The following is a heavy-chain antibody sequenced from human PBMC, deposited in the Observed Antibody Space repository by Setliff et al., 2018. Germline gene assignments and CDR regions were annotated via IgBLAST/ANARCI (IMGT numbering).Heavy chain of an antibody. J-gene: IGHJ5*02. V-gene: IGHV1-69*13. D-gene: IGHD4-17*01. CDR2: FIPSFGTA. CDR1: GGTFSSKA. Sequence: SVKVSCKASGGTFSSKAISWVRQAPGQGLEWMGGFIPSFGTANYAQKFQGRLTITADESTSTAYMELNSLRSKDTAIYYCARDSYGDNLPYNWFAPWGQGTLVTVSS. CDR3: ARDSYGDNLPYNWFAP.